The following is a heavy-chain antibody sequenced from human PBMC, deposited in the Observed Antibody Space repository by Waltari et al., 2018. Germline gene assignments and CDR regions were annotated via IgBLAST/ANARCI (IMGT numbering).Heavy chain of an antibody. J-gene: IGHJ6*03. CDR2: IYTSGST. V-gene: IGHV4-4*07. Sequence: QVQLQESGPGLVKPSETLSLTCTVSGGSISSYYWSWIRQPAGKGLEWIGRIYTSGSTNYNPSLKSRVTMSVDTSKNQFSLKLSSVTAADTAVYYCARVVDIAAAGYYYYYYMDVWGKGTTVTISS. CDR1: GGSISSYY. D-gene: IGHD6-13*01. CDR3: ARVVDIAAAGYYYYYYMDV.